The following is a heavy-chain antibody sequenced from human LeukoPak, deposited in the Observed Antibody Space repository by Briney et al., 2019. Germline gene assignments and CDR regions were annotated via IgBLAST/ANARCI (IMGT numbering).Heavy chain of an antibody. CDR1: GFTFSTYG. CDR3: AKDVPWFDP. V-gene: IGHV3-30*18. J-gene: IGHJ5*02. CDR2: ISYDGSNE. Sequence: GGSLRLSCAASGFTFSTYGMHWVRQAPGKGLEWVAVISYDGSNEYYADSVKGRFTISRDNSKNTLYLQMNSLGAEDTAVYYCAKDVPWFDPWGQGTLVTVSS.